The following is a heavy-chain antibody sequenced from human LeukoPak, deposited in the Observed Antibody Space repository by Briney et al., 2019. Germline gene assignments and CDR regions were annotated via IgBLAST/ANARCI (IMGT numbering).Heavy chain of an antibody. J-gene: IGHJ5*02. Sequence: ASVKVSCKAPGYTFTSYDINWVRQATGQGLEWMGWMNPNSGNTGYAQKFQGRVTMTRNTSISTAYMELSSLRSEDTAVYYCARVLRGVAVLFDPWGQGTLVTVSS. V-gene: IGHV1-8*01. CDR1: GYTFTSYD. CDR3: ARVLRGVAVLFDP. D-gene: IGHD6-19*01. CDR2: MNPNSGNT.